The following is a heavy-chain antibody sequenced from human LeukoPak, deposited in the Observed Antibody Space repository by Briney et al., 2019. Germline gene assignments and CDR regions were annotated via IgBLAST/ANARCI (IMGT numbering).Heavy chain of an antibody. CDR3: ARVMSGYDDFDY. Sequence: ASVKVSCKASGYAFTGYYMHWVRQAPGQGLEWMGWNNPNSGGTNYAQKFQGRVTMTRDTSISTAYMELSRLRSDDTAVYYCARVMSGYDDFDYWGQGTLVTVSS. D-gene: IGHD5-12*01. CDR2: NNPNSGGT. CDR1: GYAFTGYY. J-gene: IGHJ4*02. V-gene: IGHV1-2*02.